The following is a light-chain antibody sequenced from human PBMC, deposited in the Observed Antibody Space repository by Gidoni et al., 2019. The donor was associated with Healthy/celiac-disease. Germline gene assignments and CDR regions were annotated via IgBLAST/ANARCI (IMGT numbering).Light chain of an antibody. Sequence: QSVLTQPPSAYGNPGQRVTISCSGSSSNIGSTTVNWYQQLPGTAPKLLIYSNNQRPSWVPDRFSGSKSGTSASLAISGLQSEDEADYYCAAWDDSLNGPVVGGGTKLTVL. CDR1: SSNIGSTT. V-gene: IGLV1-44*01. CDR2: SNN. CDR3: AAWDDSLNGPV. J-gene: IGLJ2*01.